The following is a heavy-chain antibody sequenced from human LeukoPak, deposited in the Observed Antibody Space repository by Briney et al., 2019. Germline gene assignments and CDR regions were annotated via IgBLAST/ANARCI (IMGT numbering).Heavy chain of an antibody. CDR2: INPNSGGT. Sequence: ASVKVSCKASGYTFTKYAINWVRQAPGQGLEWMGWINPNSGGTNYAQKFQGRVTMTRDTSISTAYMELSRLRSDDTAVYYCARVSADYDFWSGYPYFDYWGQGTLVTVSS. V-gene: IGHV1-2*02. D-gene: IGHD3-3*01. CDR3: ARVSADYDFWSGYPYFDY. J-gene: IGHJ4*02. CDR1: GYTFTKYA.